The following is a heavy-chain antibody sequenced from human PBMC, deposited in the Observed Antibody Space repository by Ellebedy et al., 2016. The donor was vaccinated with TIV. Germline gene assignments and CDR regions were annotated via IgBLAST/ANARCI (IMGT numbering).Heavy chain of an antibody. CDR1: GYTFTSYD. CDR3: ARGSGGSYGMDV. J-gene: IGHJ6*02. Sequence: GASVKVSCKASGYTFTSYDISWVRQAPGQGLEWMGRIIPILGITNYAQKFQGRVTITADKSTSTAYMEVNRLRSEDTAVYYCARGSGGSYGMDVWGQGTTVTVSS. D-gene: IGHD1-26*01. V-gene: IGHV1-69*10. CDR2: IIPILGIT.